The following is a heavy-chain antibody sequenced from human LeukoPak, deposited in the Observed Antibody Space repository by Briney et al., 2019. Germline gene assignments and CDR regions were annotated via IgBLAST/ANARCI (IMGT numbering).Heavy chain of an antibody. CDR3: QGPVYYEAY. CDR1: GFTFSSYA. V-gene: IGHV3-23*01. CDR2: ISGSGGST. Sequence: GGSLRLSCAASGFTFSSYAMSWVRQAPGKGLEWVSDISGSGGSTYYVDSVKGRFIISRDNSKNTLYLQMNSLRAEDTAVYYCQGPVYYEAYCGQGTLVTVSP. D-gene: IGHD3-22*01. J-gene: IGHJ4*02.